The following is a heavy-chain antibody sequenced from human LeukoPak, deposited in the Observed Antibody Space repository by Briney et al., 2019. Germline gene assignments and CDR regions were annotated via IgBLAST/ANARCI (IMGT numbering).Heavy chain of an antibody. V-gene: IGHV4-59*01. J-gene: IGHJ6*03. CDR1: GGSISSYY. CDR3: ALYNWNLSYYMDV. D-gene: IGHD1-20*01. Sequence: SETLSLTCSVSGGSISSYYWSWIRQPAGKGLEWIGYIYYSGSTNYNPSLKSRVTISVDTSKNQFSLKLSSVTAADTAVYYCALYNWNLSYYMDVWGKGTTVTVSS. CDR2: IYYSGST.